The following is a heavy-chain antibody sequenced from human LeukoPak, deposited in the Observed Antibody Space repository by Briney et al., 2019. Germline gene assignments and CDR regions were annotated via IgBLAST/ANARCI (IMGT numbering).Heavy chain of an antibody. Sequence: SETLSLTCAVYGGSFSGYYWSWIRQPPGKGLEWIGEINHSGSTNYNPSLKSRVTISVDTSKNQFSLKLSSVTAADTAVYYCARERVEMATNRGDNWFGPWGQGTLVTVSS. D-gene: IGHD5-24*01. CDR1: GGSFSGYY. CDR2: INHSGST. J-gene: IGHJ5*02. V-gene: IGHV4-34*01. CDR3: ARERVEMATNRGDNWFGP.